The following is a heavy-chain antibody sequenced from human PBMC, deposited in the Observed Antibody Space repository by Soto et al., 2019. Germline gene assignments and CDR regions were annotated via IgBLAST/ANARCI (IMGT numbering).Heavy chain of an antibody. J-gene: IGHJ6*03. Sequence: PGGSLRLSCAASGFTFSSYAMSWVRQAPGKGLEWVSAISGSGGSTYYADSVKGRFTISRDNSKNTLYLQMNSLRAEDTAVYYCAKADTEGGFWTFYYYYMDVWGKGTKVTVSS. D-gene: IGHD3-3*01. V-gene: IGHV3-23*01. CDR3: AKADTEGGFWTFYYYYMDV. CDR2: ISGSGGST. CDR1: GFTFSSYA.